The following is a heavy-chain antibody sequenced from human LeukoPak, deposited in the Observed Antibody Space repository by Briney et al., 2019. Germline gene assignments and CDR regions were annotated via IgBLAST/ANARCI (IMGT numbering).Heavy chain of an antibody. CDR2: ISSSSSTI. D-gene: IGHD2-2*01. J-gene: IGHJ6*03. V-gene: IGHV3-48*01. Sequence: PGGSLRLSCAASGFTFSSYSMNWVRQAPGKGLEWVSYISSSSSTIYYADSVKGRFTTSRDNAKNSLYLQMNSLRAEDTAVYYCARDPAYCSSTSCSETRPYYMDVWGRGTTVTVSS. CDR3: ARDPAYCSSTSCSETRPYYMDV. CDR1: GFTFSSYS.